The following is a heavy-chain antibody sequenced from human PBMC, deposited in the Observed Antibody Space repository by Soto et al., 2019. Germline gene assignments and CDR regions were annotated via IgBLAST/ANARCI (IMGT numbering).Heavy chain of an antibody. V-gene: IGHV3-30-3*01. CDR3: ARDRKTTVTPLDY. D-gene: IGHD4-17*01. Sequence: QVQLVESGGGVVQPGRSLRLSCAASGFTFSSYAMHWVRQAPGKGLEWVAVISYDGSNTYYADSVKGRFTISRDNSKNTLYLQMNSLRAEDTAVYYCARDRKTTVTPLDYWGQGTLVTVSS. CDR1: GFTFSSYA. CDR2: ISYDGSNT. J-gene: IGHJ4*02.